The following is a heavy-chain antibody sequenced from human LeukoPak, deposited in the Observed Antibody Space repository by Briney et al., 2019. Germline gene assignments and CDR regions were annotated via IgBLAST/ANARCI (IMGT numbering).Heavy chain of an antibody. V-gene: IGHV3-21*01. D-gene: IGHD3-10*01. CDR2: ISSSRSYI. Sequence: GGTLRLSCAASGFTFSRDSMNWVRQAPGKGLEWVSSISSSRSYIYYADSVKGGFTISRDNAKNSLYLQMTSLRAEDTSVYYCARDYYGSGSYWGFDYWGQGTLVTVSS. J-gene: IGHJ4*02. CDR3: ARDYYGSGSYWGFDY. CDR1: GFTFSRDS.